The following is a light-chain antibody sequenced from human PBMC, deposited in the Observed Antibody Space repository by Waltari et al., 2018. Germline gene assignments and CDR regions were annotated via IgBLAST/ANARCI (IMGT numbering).Light chain of an antibody. V-gene: IGKV3-20*01. J-gene: IGKJ2*01. Sequence: EIVLTQSPGTLSLSPGERATLSCRASQSVSTSYLAWYQQKPGQAPRLLIFGASSRATGIPDRFGGSGSGTDFILTISRLEPEDFAVYYCQQYGSSPYTFGQGTKLEIK. CDR1: QSVSTSY. CDR3: QQYGSSPYT. CDR2: GAS.